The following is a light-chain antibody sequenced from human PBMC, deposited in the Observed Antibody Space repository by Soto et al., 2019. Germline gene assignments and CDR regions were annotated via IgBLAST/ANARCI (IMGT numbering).Light chain of an antibody. V-gene: IGKV3-15*01. Sequence: EIVMTQSPATLSVSAGERATLSCRASQSVSSNLAWYQQKPGQAPRLLIYAASTRATGIPDRFSGSGSGTEFTLTSSSLQSEDFGVYYCQQYNNWPPYTFGQWTKLEIK. J-gene: IGKJ2*01. CDR2: AAS. CDR1: QSVSSN. CDR3: QQYNNWPPYT.